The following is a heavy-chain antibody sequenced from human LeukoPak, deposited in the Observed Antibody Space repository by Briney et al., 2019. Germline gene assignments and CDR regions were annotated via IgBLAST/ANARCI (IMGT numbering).Heavy chain of an antibody. Sequence: SETLSLTCTVSGGSIRSSRYYWAWIRQTPGKGLEWIGSIDYGESTNSNPALKSRATICVNTNKNLYLLMMSSLTAADTAVYYCARGAPEYYFDYWGQGTLVTVSS. V-gene: IGHV4-39*06. CDR3: ARGAPEYYFDY. CDR2: IDYGEST. CDR1: GGSIRSSRYY. J-gene: IGHJ4*02.